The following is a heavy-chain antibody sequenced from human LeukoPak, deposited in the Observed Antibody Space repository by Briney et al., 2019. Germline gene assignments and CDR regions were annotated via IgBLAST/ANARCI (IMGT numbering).Heavy chain of an antibody. V-gene: IGHV3-73*01. CDR3: TRHLSSGLED. Sequence: GGSLKLSCAASGFTFSGSAMHWVRQASGQGLEWVGRIRSKANSYATAYAASVKGRFTISRDDSKNTAYLQMNSLKTEDTAVYYCTRHLSSGLEDWGQGTLVTVSS. J-gene: IGHJ4*02. CDR2: IRSKANSYAT. D-gene: IGHD6-19*01. CDR1: GFTFSGSA.